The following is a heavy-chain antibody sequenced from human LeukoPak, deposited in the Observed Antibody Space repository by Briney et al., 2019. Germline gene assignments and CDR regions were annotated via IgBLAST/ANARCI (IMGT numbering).Heavy chain of an antibody. J-gene: IGHJ4*02. CDR2: INHSGSA. Sequence: PSETLSLTCAVYGGSFSGYYWSWIRQPPGKGLEWIGEINHSGSANYNPSLKSRVTTSVDTSKNQFSLKLTSVTAADTAVYYCARGRGIYYDSSDPLSTFDYWGQGTLVTVAS. CDR3: ARGRGIYYDSSDPLSTFDY. V-gene: IGHV4-34*01. D-gene: IGHD3-22*01. CDR1: GGSFSGYY.